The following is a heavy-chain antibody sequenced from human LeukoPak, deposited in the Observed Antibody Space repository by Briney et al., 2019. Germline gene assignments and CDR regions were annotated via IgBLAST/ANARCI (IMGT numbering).Heavy chain of an antibody. CDR1: GGSISSGGYY. V-gene: IGHV4-31*03. Sequence: SETLSLTCTASGGSISSGGYYWSWIRQHPGKGLEWIGYIYYSGSTYYNPSLKSRVTISVDTSKNQFSLKLSSVTAADTAVYYCARHLGYIVVVPAAPYWFDPWGQGTLVTVSS. CDR2: IYYSGST. D-gene: IGHD2-2*01. J-gene: IGHJ5*02. CDR3: ARHLGYIVVVPAAPYWFDP.